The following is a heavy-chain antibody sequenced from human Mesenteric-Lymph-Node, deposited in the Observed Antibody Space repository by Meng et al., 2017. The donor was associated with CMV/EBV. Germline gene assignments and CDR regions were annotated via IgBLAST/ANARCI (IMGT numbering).Heavy chain of an antibody. Sequence: GESLMISCAASGFTFSSYEINWVRQAPGKGLEWVSYISSSGSTIYYADSVKGRFTISRDNAKNSLYLQMNSLRAEDTAVYYCAREQLVGDSFDYWGQGTLVTVSS. V-gene: IGHV3-48*03. J-gene: IGHJ4*02. CDR1: GFTFSSYE. D-gene: IGHD6-6*01. CDR2: ISSSGSTI. CDR3: AREQLVGDSFDY.